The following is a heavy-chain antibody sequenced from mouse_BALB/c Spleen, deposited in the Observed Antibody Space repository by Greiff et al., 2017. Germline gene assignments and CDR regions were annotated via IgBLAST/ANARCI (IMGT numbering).Heavy chain of an antibody. CDR1: GYSFTGYY. CDR2: ISCYDGAT. J-gene: IGHJ1*01. Sequence: LVQTGASVKISCTASGYSFTGYYMHWVKQSHGKSLEWIGYISCYDGATSYNQKFKGKATFTVDTSSSTAYMQFSSLTSEDSAVYYCARGDDDGTGFDVWGEGTTVTVSS. CDR3: ARGDDDGTGFDV. D-gene: IGHD2-3*01. V-gene: IGHV1S34*01.